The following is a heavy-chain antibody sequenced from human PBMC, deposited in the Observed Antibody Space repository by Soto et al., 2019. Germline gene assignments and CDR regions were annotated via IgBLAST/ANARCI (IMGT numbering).Heavy chain of an antibody. D-gene: IGHD3-16*01. CDR2: INGDGTDT. CDR3: AREVGRGSGSYYLDY. Sequence: EVQLVESGGGLVQPGGSLRLSCAASGFTFSMYWMHWVRQAPGKGLLWVSRINGDGTDTTYADSVKGRFTISRDNAKNTVYLQMNGLRVEDTAVYYCAREVGRGSGSYYLDYWGQETLVTVSS. CDR1: GFTFSMYW. J-gene: IGHJ4*02. V-gene: IGHV3-74*03.